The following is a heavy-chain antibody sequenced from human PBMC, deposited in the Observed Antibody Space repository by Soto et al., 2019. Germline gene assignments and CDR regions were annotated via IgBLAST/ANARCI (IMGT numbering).Heavy chain of an antibody. Sequence: SVKVACKASGGPLSGHGISWGRQVPGQGLEWMGGIMPTFGSATYAPKFQGRVTISADKSTSTAYMELSSLRSEDTAVYFCASERSAQYFDYWGQGTLVTVSS. D-gene: IGHD1-26*01. CDR2: IMPTFGSA. CDR1: GGPLSGHG. J-gene: IGHJ4*02. CDR3: ASERSAQYFDY. V-gene: IGHV1-69*06.